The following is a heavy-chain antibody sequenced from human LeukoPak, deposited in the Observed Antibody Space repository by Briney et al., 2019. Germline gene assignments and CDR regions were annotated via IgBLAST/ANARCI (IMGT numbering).Heavy chain of an antibody. Sequence: GESLKISCKGSGYRFTSYWIGWVRQVPGKGLEWMGIIYPGDSDTRDSPSFQGQVTLSVDKSISAAYLQWRSLKASDTAMYYCARLLSDGYSYGFFDYWGQGTLVTVSS. CDR2: IYPGDSDT. V-gene: IGHV5-51*01. CDR1: GYRFTSYW. J-gene: IGHJ4*02. D-gene: IGHD5-18*01. CDR3: ARLLSDGYSYGFFDY.